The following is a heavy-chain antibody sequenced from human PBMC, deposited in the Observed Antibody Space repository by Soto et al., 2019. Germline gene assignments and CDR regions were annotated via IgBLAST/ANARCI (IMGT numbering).Heavy chain of an antibody. CDR2: ISYDGSNK. J-gene: IGHJ5*02. CDR3: AKSPCSSTSCQYFDP. CDR1: GFTFSSYG. D-gene: IGHD2-2*01. V-gene: IGHV3-30*18. Sequence: GGSLRLSCAASGFTFSSYGMHWVRQAPGKGLEWVAVISYDGSNKYYADSVKGRFTISRDNSKNTLYLQMNSLRAEDTAVYYCAKSPCSSTSCQYFDPWGQGTLVTVSS.